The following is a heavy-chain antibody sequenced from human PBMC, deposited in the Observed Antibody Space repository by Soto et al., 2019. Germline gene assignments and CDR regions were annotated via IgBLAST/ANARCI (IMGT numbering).Heavy chain of an antibody. CDR1: GGSFSGYY. CDR3: ARLKLIYGTNRNRFDY. V-gene: IGHV4-34*01. Sequence: SETLSLTCAVYGGSFSGYYWSWIRQPPGKGLEWIGEINHSGSTNYNPSLKSRVTISVDTSKNQFSLKLSSVTAADTAVYYCARLKLIYGTNRNRFDYWGQGTLVTVSS. D-gene: IGHD3-16*01. CDR2: INHSGST. J-gene: IGHJ4*02.